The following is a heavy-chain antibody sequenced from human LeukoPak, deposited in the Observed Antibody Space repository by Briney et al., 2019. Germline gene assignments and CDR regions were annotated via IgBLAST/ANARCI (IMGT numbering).Heavy chain of an antibody. D-gene: IGHD4-23*01. CDR2: ISWDGGST. J-gene: IGHJ4*02. CDR3: AKGGAYGGNSFDY. V-gene: IGHV3-43*01. CDR1: GFTFDDYT. Sequence: GGSLRLSCAASGFTFDDYTMHWVRQAPGKGLEWISLISWDGGSTYYADSVKGRFTISRDNSKNSLYLQMNSLRTEDTALYYCAKGGAYGGNSFDYWGQGTLVTVSS.